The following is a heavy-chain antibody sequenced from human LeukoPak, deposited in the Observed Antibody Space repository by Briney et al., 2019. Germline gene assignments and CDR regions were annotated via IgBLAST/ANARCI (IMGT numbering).Heavy chain of an antibody. CDR3: SKDHKWELDYDYYGVDV. J-gene: IGHJ6*02. V-gene: IGHV3-30*18. CDR1: GFTFSAYG. Sequence: GGSLRLSCVGSGFTFSAYGMHWVRQAPGKGLEWVGVISYDGSNKYYADSVKDRFTISRDNSKNTLYLQRTSLRAEDTAVYSCSKDHKWELDYDYYGVDVWGQGTTVTVSS. D-gene: IGHD1-26*01. CDR2: ISYDGSNK.